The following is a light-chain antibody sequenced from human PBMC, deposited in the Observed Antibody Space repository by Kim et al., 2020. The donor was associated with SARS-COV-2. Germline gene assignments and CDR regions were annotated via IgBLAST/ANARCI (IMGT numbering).Light chain of an antibody. CDR2: EDD. Sequence: GKTVTLSCTRGSGCIDEIYVQWYQQRPGGVPTTVIYEDDQRPSGVSDRFSGSIDNSSNSASLTISGLRTEDEADYYCQSYNRDNVIFGGGTQLTVL. CDR1: SGCIDEIY. CDR3: QSYNRDNVI. J-gene: IGLJ2*01. V-gene: IGLV6-57*03.